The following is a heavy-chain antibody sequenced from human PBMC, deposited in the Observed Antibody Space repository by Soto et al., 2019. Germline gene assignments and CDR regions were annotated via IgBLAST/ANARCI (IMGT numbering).Heavy chain of an antibody. J-gene: IGHJ4*02. Sequence: GASVKVSCKASGYTFTSYAMHWVRQAPGQRLEWMGWINAGNGNTKYSQKFQGRVTITRDTSASTAYMELSSLRSEDTAVYYCARDGESYYDFWSGYFRGAFDYWGQGTLVTVSS. D-gene: IGHD3-3*01. CDR2: INAGNGNT. CDR1: GYTFTSYA. CDR3: ARDGESYYDFWSGYFRGAFDY. V-gene: IGHV1-3*01.